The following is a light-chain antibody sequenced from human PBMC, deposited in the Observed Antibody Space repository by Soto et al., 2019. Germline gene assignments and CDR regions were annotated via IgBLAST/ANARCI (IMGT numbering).Light chain of an antibody. CDR2: QGS. J-gene: IGKJ1*01. CDR3: QRDNSYPQR. Sequence: DIQMTQSPSTLSASVGDTVTITCRANQSTSSWLAGYQQKPWKAPKLLLYQGSSLERGVPSTFSGTGSGTEFARAIRSLQLDDFATYYGQRDNSYPQRFRQRNKVEIK. CDR1: QSTSSW. V-gene: IGKV1-5*03.